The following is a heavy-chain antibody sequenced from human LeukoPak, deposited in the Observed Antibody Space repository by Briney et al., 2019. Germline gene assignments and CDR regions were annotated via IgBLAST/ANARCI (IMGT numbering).Heavy chain of an antibody. V-gene: IGHV4-34*01. Sequence: SETLSLTCAVYGGSFSGYYWSWIRQPPGKGLEWIGEINHSGSTNYNPSLKSRVTISVDTSKNQFSLKLSSVTAADTAVYYCARQRYDILTGSHDAFDIWGQGTMVTVSS. J-gene: IGHJ3*02. D-gene: IGHD3-9*01. CDR3: ARQRYDILTGSHDAFDI. CDR1: GGSFSGYY. CDR2: INHSGST.